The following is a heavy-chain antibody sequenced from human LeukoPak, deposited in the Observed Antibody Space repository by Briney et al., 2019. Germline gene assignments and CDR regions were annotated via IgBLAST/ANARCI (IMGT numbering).Heavy chain of an antibody. CDR3: ARDGRGRYSGYGLAYCGGDCYS. CDR1: GFTFSDYY. CDR2: ISSSGSTI. V-gene: IGHV3-11*01. D-gene: IGHD2-21*02. J-gene: IGHJ5*02. Sequence: GGSLRLSCAASGFTFSDYYMSWIRQAPGKGLEWVSYISSSGSTIYYADSVKGRFTISRDNAKNSLYLQMNSLRAEDTAVYYCARDGRGRYSGYGLAYCGGDCYSWGQGTLVTVSS.